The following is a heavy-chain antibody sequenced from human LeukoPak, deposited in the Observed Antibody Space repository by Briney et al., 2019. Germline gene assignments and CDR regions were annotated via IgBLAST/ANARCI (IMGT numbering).Heavy chain of an antibody. D-gene: IGHD3-22*01. V-gene: IGHV4-61*01. CDR1: GGSVSSGSYY. Sequence: SETLSLTCTVSGGSVSSGSYYWSWIRQPPGKGLEWIGYIYYSGSTNYNPSLKSRVTISVDTSKNQFSLKLSSVTAADTAVYYCARNYYDIGYFDYWGQGTLVTVSS. J-gene: IGHJ4*02. CDR2: IYYSGST. CDR3: ARNYYDIGYFDY.